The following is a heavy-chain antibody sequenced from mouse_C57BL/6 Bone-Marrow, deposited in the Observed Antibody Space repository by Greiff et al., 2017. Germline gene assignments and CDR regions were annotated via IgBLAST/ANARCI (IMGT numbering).Heavy chain of an antibody. CDR1: GYTFTDYY. V-gene: IGHV1-19*01. D-gene: IGHD3-2*02. CDR2: INPYNGGT. J-gene: IGHJ4*01. Sequence: VQLQQSGPVLVKPGASVKMSCKASGYTFTDYYMNWVKQSHGKSLEWIGVINPYNGGTSYNQKFKGKATLTVDKSSSTAYMELNSLTSEDSAVYYCARWGQRRLHYYAMDYWGQGTSVTVSS. CDR3: ARWGQRRLHYYAMDY.